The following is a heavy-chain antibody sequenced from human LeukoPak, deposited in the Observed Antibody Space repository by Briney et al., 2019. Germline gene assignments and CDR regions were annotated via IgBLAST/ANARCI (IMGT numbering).Heavy chain of an antibody. V-gene: IGHV1-46*01. CDR1: GYTFTSYY. CDR2: INPSGGST. J-gene: IGHJ6*02. D-gene: IGHD2-21*02. CDR3: ARTYCGGDCYSVDYYYYGMDV. Sequence: ASVKVSCKASGYTFTSYYMHWVRQAPGQGLEWMGIINPSGGSTSYAQKFQGRVTMTRDTSTSTVYMELGSLRSEDTAVYYCARTYCGGDCYSVDYYYYGMDVWGQGTTVTVSS.